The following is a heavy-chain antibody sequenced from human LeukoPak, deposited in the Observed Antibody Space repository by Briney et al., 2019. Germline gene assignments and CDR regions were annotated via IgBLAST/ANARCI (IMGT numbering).Heavy chain of an antibody. D-gene: IGHD2-2*02. CDR2: ISSSSSTI. J-gene: IGHJ4*02. CDR1: GFTFSSYS. V-gene: IGHV3-48*01. CDR3: AKGGQGYCSSTSCYTACDY. Sequence: GGSLRLSCAASGFTFSSYSMNWVRQAPGKGLEWVSYISSSSSTIYYADSVKGRFTISRDNSKNTLYLQMNSLRAEDTAVYYCAKGGQGYCSSTSCYTACDYWGQGTLVTVSS.